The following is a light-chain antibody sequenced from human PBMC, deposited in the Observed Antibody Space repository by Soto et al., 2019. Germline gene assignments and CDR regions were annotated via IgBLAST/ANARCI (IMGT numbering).Light chain of an antibody. CDR3: QQYNSYPLT. Sequence: DIQMTQPPSTLSASFGYRVTLTCLASQSISSWVAWYQQKPGKAPKLLIYAASTLQSGVPSRFSGSGSGTDFTLTSSCLQSEDFATYYCQQYNSYPLTFGGGTKLDIK. CDR1: QSISSW. CDR2: AAS. V-gene: IGKV1-5*01. J-gene: IGKJ4*01.